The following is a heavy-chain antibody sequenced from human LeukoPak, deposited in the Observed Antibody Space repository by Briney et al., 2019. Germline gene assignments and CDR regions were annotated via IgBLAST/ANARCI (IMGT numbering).Heavy chain of an antibody. J-gene: IGHJ4*02. CDR3: ASLNLLLWFGDDY. CDR2: ISSSGSTI. Sequence: GGTLRISYKASAFTFSGYYMSRIRQAPGKGQEWVSYISSSGSTIYYADSVKGRFTISRDNAKNSLYLQMNSLRAEDTAVYYCASLNLLLWFGDDYWGQGTLVTVSS. V-gene: IGHV3-11*04. D-gene: IGHD3-10*01. CDR1: AFTFSGYY.